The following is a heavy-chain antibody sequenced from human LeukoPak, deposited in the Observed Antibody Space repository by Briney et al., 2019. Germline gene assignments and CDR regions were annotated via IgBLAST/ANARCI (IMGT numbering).Heavy chain of an antibody. V-gene: IGHV3-33*01. D-gene: IGHD6-13*01. CDR2: IWYDGSNK. Sequence: GGSLRLSCAASGFTFSSYGMHWVRQAPGKGLEWVAVIWYDGSNKYYADSVKGRFTISRDNSKNTLYLQMNSLRAEDTAVYYCARDLEQQLVPFDYWGQGTLVTVSS. CDR3: ARDLEQQLVPFDY. CDR1: GFTFSSYG. J-gene: IGHJ4*02.